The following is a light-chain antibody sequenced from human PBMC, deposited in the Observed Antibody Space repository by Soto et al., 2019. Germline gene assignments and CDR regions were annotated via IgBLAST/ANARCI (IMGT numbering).Light chain of an antibody. J-gene: IGKJ2*01. V-gene: IGKV3-11*01. CDR3: QQRSNWPPYT. Sequence: EIVLTQSPATLSLSPGERATLSCRASQRVSSYLAWYQQKPGQAPRLLIYAASNWATGIPARFSGSGSGTDFTLSISSLVPEDFAVFYCQQRSNWPPYTFGQGTKLEIK. CDR1: QRVSSY. CDR2: AAS.